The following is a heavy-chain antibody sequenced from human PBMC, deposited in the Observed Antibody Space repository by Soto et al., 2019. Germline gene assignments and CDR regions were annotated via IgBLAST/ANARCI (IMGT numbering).Heavy chain of an antibody. Sequence: ASVKVSCKASGYSFTSLDINWVRQTAGQGLEWMGWMQPSTGRTGYAQKFRGRVTMTRDTSINTAYMELTTLTSDDTAFYYCARGVSAGVDYWGQGTLVTVSS. CDR1: GYSFTSLD. CDR2: MQPSTGRT. J-gene: IGHJ4*02. D-gene: IGHD1-26*01. CDR3: ARGVSAGVDY. V-gene: IGHV1-8*01.